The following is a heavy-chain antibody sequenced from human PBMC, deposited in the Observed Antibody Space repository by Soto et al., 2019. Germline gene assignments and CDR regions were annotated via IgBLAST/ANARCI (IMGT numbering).Heavy chain of an antibody. D-gene: IGHD5-18*01. J-gene: IGHJ6*02. CDR2: INSDGSST. Sequence: GGSLRLSCAASGFTFSSYWMHWVRQAPGKGLVWVSRINSDGSSTSYADSVKGRFTISRDNAKNTLYLQMNRLRAEDTAVYYCARDRYSYGYYYYYGMDVWGQGTTVTVSS. CDR3: ARDRYSYGYYYYYGMDV. CDR1: GFTFSSYW. V-gene: IGHV3-74*01.